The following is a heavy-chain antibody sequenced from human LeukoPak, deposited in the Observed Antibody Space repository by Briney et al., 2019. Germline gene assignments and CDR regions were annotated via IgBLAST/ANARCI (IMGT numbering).Heavy chain of an antibody. CDR1: VYTFTGYY. CDR2: MNPNSGNT. CDR3: AREGFDY. J-gene: IGHJ4*02. Sequence: ASVKVSCKACVYTFTGYYMHWVRQAPGQGLEWMGYMNPNSGNTGYAQKFQGRVTITTNTSISTAYMELSSLRSEDTAVYYCAREGFDYWGQGTLVIVSS. V-gene: IGHV1-8*03.